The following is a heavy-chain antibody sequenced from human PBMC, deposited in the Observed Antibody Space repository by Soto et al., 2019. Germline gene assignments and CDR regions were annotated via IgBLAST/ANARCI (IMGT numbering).Heavy chain of an antibody. CDR2: IKQDGSEK. CDR3: ATTIVLVVPDNFDS. Sequence: EVQLVESGGGLVQPGGSLRLCCAASGLTIGDYWMSWVRHVPGKGLEWVANIKQDGSEKYYVESVKGRFTVSRDSAKNSLYLQMNSLRGEDMAVYHCATTIVLVVPDNFDSWGQGTLVTVSS. V-gene: IGHV3-7*01. J-gene: IGHJ4*02. D-gene: IGHD2-8*01. CDR1: GLTIGDYW.